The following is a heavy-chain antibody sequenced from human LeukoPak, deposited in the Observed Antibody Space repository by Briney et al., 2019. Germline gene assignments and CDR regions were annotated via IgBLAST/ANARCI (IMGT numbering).Heavy chain of an antibody. Sequence: GASVTVSCKASGYTFTSYYMHWVRQAPGQGLEWMGIINPSGGSTSYAQKFQGRVTMTRDTSTSTVYMELCSLRSEDTAVYYCARGGHGDCVDYWGQGTLVTVSS. D-gene: IGHD2-21*02. CDR1: GYTFTSYY. CDR3: ARGGHGDCVDY. V-gene: IGHV1-46*01. CDR2: INPSGGST. J-gene: IGHJ4*02.